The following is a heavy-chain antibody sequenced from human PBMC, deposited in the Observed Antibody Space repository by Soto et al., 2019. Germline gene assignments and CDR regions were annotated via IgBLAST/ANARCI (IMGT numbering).Heavy chain of an antibody. V-gene: IGHV4-61*01. CDR1: GGSVSSGSYY. J-gene: IGHJ5*02. CDR3: ARDQRGYSSSWYWFDP. Sequence: KTSETLSLTCTVSGGSVSSGSYYWGWIRQPPGKGLEWIGYIYYSGSTNYNPSLKSRVTISVDTSKNQFSLKLSSVTAADTAVYYCARDQRGYSSSWYWFDPWGQGTLVTVSS. D-gene: IGHD6-13*01. CDR2: IYYSGST.